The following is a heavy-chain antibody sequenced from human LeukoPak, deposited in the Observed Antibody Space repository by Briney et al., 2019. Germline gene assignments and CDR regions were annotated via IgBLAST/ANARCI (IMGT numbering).Heavy chain of an antibody. CDR1: GDSMQSYY. CDR2: AYSGVNA. J-gene: IGHJ6*03. Sequence: SETLSLTCTVSGDSMQSYYWTWIRQSPEKGLEWIGRAYSGVNAYYNPSLQSRVTISVDKSNNQFSLDLTSVTAADTALYYCAREKSGTLTRAYYYIDVWGKGITVTVSS. D-gene: IGHD1-26*01. V-gene: IGHV4-4*07. CDR3: AREKSGTLTRAYYYIDV.